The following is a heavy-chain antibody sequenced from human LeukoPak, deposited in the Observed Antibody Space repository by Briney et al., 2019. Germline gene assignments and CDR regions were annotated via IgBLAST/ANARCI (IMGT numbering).Heavy chain of an antibody. CDR2: IYYSGST. CDR1: GGSISSNNYY. Sequence: PSETLSLTCTVSGGSISSNNYYWGCIRQPPGKGLEWIGSIYYSGSTYYNPSLKSRVTISVDTSKNQFSLKLSSVTAADTAVYYCARATVANWYFDLWGRGTLVTVSS. D-gene: IGHD4-17*01. V-gene: IGHV4-39*01. CDR3: ARATVANWYFDL. J-gene: IGHJ2*01.